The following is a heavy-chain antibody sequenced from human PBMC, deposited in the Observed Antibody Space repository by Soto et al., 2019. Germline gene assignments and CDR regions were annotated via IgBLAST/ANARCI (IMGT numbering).Heavy chain of an antibody. CDR1: GGSVNSGGYS. D-gene: IGHD2-8*01. V-gene: IGHV4-30-2*01. CDR3: ARGVLA. J-gene: IGHJ5*02. Sequence: SETLSLTCSVSGGSVNSGGYSWSWIRQPPGKGLEWIGFISPSGSPAYNPSLKSRVTISVDRSNNQISLELSSVTAADTAVYYCARGVLAWGQGNLVPVSS. CDR2: ISPSGSP.